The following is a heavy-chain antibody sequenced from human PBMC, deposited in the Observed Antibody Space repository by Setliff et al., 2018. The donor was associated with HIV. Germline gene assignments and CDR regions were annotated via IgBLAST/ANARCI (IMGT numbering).Heavy chain of an antibody. CDR2: IIHILGTA. D-gene: IGHD3-10*01. Sequence: ASVKVSCKTSRRTFSEDAINWVRQAPGEGLEWVGGIIHILGTADYAEKFQGRVTITADEPRSTVYLEVSNLRSEDTAVYYCAKAVRGYGSTYYNYYYMDVWG. CDR1: RRTFSEDA. J-gene: IGHJ6*03. V-gene: IGHV1-69*13. CDR3: AKAVRGYGSTYYNYYYMDV.